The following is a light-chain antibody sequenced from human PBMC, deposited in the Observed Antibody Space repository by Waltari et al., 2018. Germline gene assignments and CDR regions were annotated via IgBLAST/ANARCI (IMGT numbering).Light chain of an antibody. CDR2: SNN. V-gene: IGLV1-44*01. CDR3: AAWDDSLNGYV. J-gene: IGLJ1*01. Sequence: QSVLTQPPSASGAPGQRVTISCSGRSSNIGSNTVNWYQQLPGTAPKLLIYSNNLRPSGVPDRFSASKSGTSASLAISGLQSEDEADYYCAAWDDSLNGYVFGTGTKVSVL. CDR1: SSNIGSNT.